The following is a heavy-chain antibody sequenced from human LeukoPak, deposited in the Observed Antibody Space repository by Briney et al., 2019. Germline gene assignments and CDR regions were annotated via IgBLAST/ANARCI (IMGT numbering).Heavy chain of an antibody. CDR3: ARASKPWLQLT. D-gene: IGHD5-24*01. V-gene: IGHV3-7*05. J-gene: IGHJ5*02. CDR2: IKEDGSEK. Sequence: PGGSLRLSCAASGFTFSNYWMIWVRQAQGKGLEWVGNIKEDGSEKRYADSVRGRFTIPRDNAQTSIYLQMNSLRAEDTAVYYCARASKPWLQLTWGQGTLVTVCS. CDR1: GFTFSNYW.